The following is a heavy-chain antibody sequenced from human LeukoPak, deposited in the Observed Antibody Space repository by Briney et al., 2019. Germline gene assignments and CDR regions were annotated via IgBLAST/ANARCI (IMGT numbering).Heavy chain of an antibody. D-gene: IGHD3-3*01. CDR3: ARRPLYDFWSGPGFY. Sequence: SETLSLTCTVSGGSISSSSYYWGWIRQPPGKGLEWIGSIYYSGSTYYNPSLKSRVTISVDTSKNQFSLKLSSVTAADTAVYYCARRPLYDFWSGPGFYWGQGTLVTVSS. CDR2: IYYSGST. J-gene: IGHJ4*02. CDR1: GGSISSSSYY. V-gene: IGHV4-39*01.